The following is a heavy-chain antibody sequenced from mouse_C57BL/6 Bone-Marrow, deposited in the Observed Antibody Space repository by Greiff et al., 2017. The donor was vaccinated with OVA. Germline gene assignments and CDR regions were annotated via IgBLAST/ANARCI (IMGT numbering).Heavy chain of an antibody. D-gene: IGHD2-3*01. CDR3: ARRGGYSPFGY. CDR1: GFTFSSYG. Sequence: EVMLVESGGHLVKPGGSLKLSCAASGFTFSSYGMSWVRQTPDKRLEWVATISSSGSYTYYPDSVKGRFTISRDNAKNTLYLQMSSLKSEDTAIYYCARRGGYSPFGYWGQGTTLTVSS. CDR2: ISSSGSYT. J-gene: IGHJ2*01. V-gene: IGHV5-6*02.